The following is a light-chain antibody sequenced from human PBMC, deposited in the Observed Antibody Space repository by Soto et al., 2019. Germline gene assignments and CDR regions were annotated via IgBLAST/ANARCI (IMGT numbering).Light chain of an antibody. J-gene: IGKJ3*01. CDR1: QSISRN. Sequence: IQMTQSPSSLSASVGDRVTITCRASQSISRNLNWYQQKPGKAPELLIYTASNLQSGVPSRFSGSGSGTDFTLTISSLQPEDFATYYCQHRVFGPGTKVDIK. CDR2: TAS. V-gene: IGKV1-39*01. CDR3: QHRV.